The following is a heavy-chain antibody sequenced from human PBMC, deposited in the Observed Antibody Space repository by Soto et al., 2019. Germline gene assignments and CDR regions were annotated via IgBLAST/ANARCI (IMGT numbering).Heavy chain of an antibody. Sequence: GESLKISCTGFGYTFTTFWISWVRQMPGRGLEWMGRIDPRDSYTNYSPSFQGHVTISVDKSISTAYLQWGSLKASDTAMYYCARLYCSSSTCDSWFDPWGQGTLVTVSS. V-gene: IGHV5-10-1*01. CDR1: GYTFTTFW. D-gene: IGHD2-2*01. CDR2: IDPRDSYT. J-gene: IGHJ5*02. CDR3: ARLYCSSSTCDSWFDP.